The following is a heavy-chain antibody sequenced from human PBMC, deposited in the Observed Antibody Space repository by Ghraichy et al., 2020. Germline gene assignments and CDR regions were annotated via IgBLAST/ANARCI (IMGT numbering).Heavy chain of an antibody. CDR2: TYYRSKWYN. V-gene: IGHV6-1*01. J-gene: IGHJ5*02. CDR3: ARDGELLWFGELLWGWFDP. Sequence: SQTLSLTCAISGDSVSSNSAAWNWIRQSPSRGLEWLGRTYYRSKWYNDYAVSVKSRITINPDTSKNQFSLQLNSVTPEDTAVYYCARDGELLWFGELLWGWFDPWGQGTLVTVSS. D-gene: IGHD3-10*01. CDR1: GDSVSSNSAA.